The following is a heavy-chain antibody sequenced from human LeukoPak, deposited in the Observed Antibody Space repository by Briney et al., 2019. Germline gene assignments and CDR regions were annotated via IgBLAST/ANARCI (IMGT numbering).Heavy chain of an antibody. CDR3: ARGLVTSCRNWLDP. V-gene: IGHV4-34*01. CDR2: INHSGST. D-gene: IGHD5-18*01. J-gene: IGHJ5*02. Sequence: PSETLSLTCAVYGGSFSGYYWSWIRQPPGKGVEWIGEINHSGSTNYNPSLKSRVTISVDTSKNQFSLKLSSVTAADTAVYYCARGLVTSCRNWLDPWGQGTLVTVSS. CDR1: GGSFSGYY.